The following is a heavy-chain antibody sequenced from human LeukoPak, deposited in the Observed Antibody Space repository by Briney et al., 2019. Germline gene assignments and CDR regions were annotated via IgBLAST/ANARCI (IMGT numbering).Heavy chain of an antibody. D-gene: IGHD1-26*01. CDR2: IYHSGST. CDR1: GGSISSYY. J-gene: IGHJ3*02. V-gene: IGHV4-59*01. CDR3: ARELVGATTKDAFDI. Sequence: PSETLSLTCTVSGGSISSYYWSWIRQPPGKGLEWIGYIYHSGSTNYNPSLKSRVTISVDTSKNQFSLKLSSVTAADTAVYYCARELVGATTKDAFDIWGQGTMVTVSS.